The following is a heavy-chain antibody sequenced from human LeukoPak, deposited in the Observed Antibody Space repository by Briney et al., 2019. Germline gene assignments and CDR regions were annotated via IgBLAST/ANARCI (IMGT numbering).Heavy chain of an antibody. CDR2: VNSDGSAT. J-gene: IGHJ4*02. CDR3: TSFYGTN. V-gene: IGHV3-74*01. CDR1: GFIFTKYW. Sequence: HAGGSLRLSCAASGFIFTKYWMHWVRQAPGKGLVWVSHVNSDGSATSYADSVKGRFTISRDNAKNTVYLHMNSLRVEDTAVYYCTSFYGTNWGQGTLVTVSS. D-gene: IGHD2/OR15-2a*01.